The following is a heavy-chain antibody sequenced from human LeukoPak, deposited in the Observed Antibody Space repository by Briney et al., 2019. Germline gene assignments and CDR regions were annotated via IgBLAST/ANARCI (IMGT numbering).Heavy chain of an antibody. V-gene: IGHV4-59*08. CDR1: GGSIGSDY. CDR2: IYYTGGT. J-gene: IGHJ4*02. Sequence: SETLSLTCTVSGGSIGSDYWTWLRQPPGKGLEYIGYIYYTGGTNYNPSLKSRVTISVDTSKNQFSLKLSSVTAADTAVYYCARQRLGYGSGSYYGAFDYWGQGTLVTVSS. CDR3: ARQRLGYGSGSYYGAFDY. D-gene: IGHD3-10*01.